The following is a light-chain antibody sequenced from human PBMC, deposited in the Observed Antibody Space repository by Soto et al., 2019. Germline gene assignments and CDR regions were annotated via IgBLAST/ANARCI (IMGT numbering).Light chain of an antibody. CDR2: QAS. CDR1: QSISSW. CDR3: QQYDGYSGRT. Sequence: DIQMTQSPSTLSASVGDRVTITCRASQSISSWLAWYQQKPGKAPKLLIYQASTLDSGVPSRFSGTGSGTEFTLTISGLQPDEFATYYCQQYDGYSGRTFGQGTKVEIK. V-gene: IGKV1-5*03. J-gene: IGKJ1*01.